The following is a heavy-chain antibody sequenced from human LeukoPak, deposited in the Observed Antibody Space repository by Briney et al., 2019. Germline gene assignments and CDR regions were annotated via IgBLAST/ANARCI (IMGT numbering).Heavy chain of an antibody. Sequence: PGGSLRLSCAASGFTFSDHAMIWVRRAPGKGLEWVSSISSSSSYIYYADSVKGRFTISRDNAKNSLYLQMNSLRAEDTAVYYCAKEEGGNSNLHNWFDPWGQGTLVTVSS. V-gene: IGHV3-21*01. D-gene: IGHD4-23*01. CDR3: AKEEGGNSNLHNWFDP. J-gene: IGHJ5*02. CDR2: ISSSSSYI. CDR1: GFTFSDHA.